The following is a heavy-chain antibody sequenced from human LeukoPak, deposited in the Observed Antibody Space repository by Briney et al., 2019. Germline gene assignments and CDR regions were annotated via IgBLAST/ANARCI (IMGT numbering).Heavy chain of an antibody. V-gene: IGHV3-64*01. CDR3: ARDPHTVPTYFQH. Sequence: GGSLRLSCAASGFTFRNYLMNWVRQAPGKGLEYVSAISSNGGSTYYANSVKGRFTISRDNSENTLYLQMGSLRAEDMAVYYCARDPHTVPTYFQHWGQGTLVTVSS. D-gene: IGHD4-17*01. CDR1: GFTFRNYL. J-gene: IGHJ1*01. CDR2: ISSNGGST.